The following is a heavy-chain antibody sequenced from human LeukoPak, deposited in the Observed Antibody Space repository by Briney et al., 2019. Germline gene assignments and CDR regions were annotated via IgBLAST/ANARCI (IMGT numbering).Heavy chain of an antibody. D-gene: IGHD3-22*01. Sequence: HPGGSLRLSCAASGFTFSSYAMSWVRQAPGKGLEWVSAISGSGGSTYYADSVKGRFTISRDNSKNTLYLQMNSLRAEDTAVYYCAKPRNYYDRTFDYWGQGTLVTVSS. CDR2: ISGSGGST. CDR3: AKPRNYYDRTFDY. V-gene: IGHV3-23*01. J-gene: IGHJ4*02. CDR1: GFTFSSYA.